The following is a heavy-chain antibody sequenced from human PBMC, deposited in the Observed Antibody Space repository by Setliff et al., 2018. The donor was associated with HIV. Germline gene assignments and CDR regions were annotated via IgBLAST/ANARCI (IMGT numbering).Heavy chain of an antibody. V-gene: IGHV1-8*02. CDR1: EYTFTNYD. CDR2: MNPNSGRA. J-gene: IGHJ4*02. CDR3: ARGRLSWSPDF. Sequence: AGKVSCKASEYTFTNYDITWVRQSPGQGLEWLGWMNPNSGRAGSAQMFQGRLTMARDTSTSTAYMELSSLTSDDTAIYYCARGRLSWSPDFWGQGTLVTVSS.